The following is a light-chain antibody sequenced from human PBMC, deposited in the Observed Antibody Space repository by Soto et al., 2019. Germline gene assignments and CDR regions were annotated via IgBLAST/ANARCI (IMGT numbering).Light chain of an antibody. Sequence: ALTQPASVSGSPGQSITISCTGTSSDVGSYNLVSWYQQHPGKAPKLMIYEVSKRPSGVSNRFSGSKSGNTASLTISGLQAEDEADYYCCSYAGSSTFLYVFGTGTKVTVL. CDR2: EVS. CDR3: CSYAGSSTFLYV. CDR1: SSDVGSYNL. J-gene: IGLJ1*01. V-gene: IGLV2-23*02.